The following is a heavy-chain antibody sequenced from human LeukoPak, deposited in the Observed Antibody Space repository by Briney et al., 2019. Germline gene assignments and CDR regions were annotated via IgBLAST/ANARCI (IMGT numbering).Heavy chain of an antibody. Sequence: ASVKVSCKASGYTFTCYYMHWVRQAPGQGLEWMGWINPNSGGTNYAQKFQGRVTMTRDTSISTAYMELSRLRSDDTAVYYCAREGRYYDFWSGYWNFDYWGQGTLVTVSS. CDR1: GYTFTCYY. CDR3: AREGRYYDFWSGYWNFDY. D-gene: IGHD3-3*01. CDR2: INPNSGGT. V-gene: IGHV1-2*02. J-gene: IGHJ4*02.